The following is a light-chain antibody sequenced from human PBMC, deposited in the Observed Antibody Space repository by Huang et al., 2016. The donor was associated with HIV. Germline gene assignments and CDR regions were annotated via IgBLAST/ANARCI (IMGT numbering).Light chain of an antibody. J-gene: IGKJ1*01. CDR1: QDLSNS. V-gene: IGKV1-NL1*01. Sequence: DIQMTQSPSSLSASVGDRVTISCRASQDLSNSLAWYQQKSGKAARLLLYAASRLPSGGPSRFSGSGSGTDYTLTISSLQPEDFATYYCQQYYTIRAFGQGTKVEIK. CDR3: QQYYTIRA. CDR2: AAS.